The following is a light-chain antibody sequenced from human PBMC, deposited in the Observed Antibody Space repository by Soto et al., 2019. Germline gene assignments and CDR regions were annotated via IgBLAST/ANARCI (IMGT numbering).Light chain of an antibody. CDR2: DAS. V-gene: IGKV1-5*01. CDR1: QSISSW. Sequence: DIQMTQSPSTLSASVGYRVTITCRASQSISSWLAWYQQKPGKAPNLLIYDASSLEGGVPSRFSGSGSGTEFTLTISSLQPDDFATYYCQQYNSYSVTFGGGTKVEIK. CDR3: QQYNSYSVT. J-gene: IGKJ4*01.